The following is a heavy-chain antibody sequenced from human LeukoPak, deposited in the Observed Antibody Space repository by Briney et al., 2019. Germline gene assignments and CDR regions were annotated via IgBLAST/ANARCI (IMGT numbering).Heavy chain of an antibody. Sequence: ASVKVSCKASGYTFSGYYMHWVRQAPGQGLEWMGWINPNSGGTDYAQKFQGRVTMTRDTSISTAYMELSRLGSDDTAVYYCASGDRVTMLRGGNIGNFDYWGQGTLVTVSS. V-gene: IGHV1-2*02. CDR1: GYTFSGYY. CDR3: ASGDRVTMLRGGNIGNFDY. CDR2: INPNSGGT. D-gene: IGHD3-10*01. J-gene: IGHJ4*02.